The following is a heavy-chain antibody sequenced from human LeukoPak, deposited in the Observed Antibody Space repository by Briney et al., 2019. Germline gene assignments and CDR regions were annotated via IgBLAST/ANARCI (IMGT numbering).Heavy chain of an antibody. CDR2: IGSSGNSM. V-gene: IGHV3-48*03. Sequence: GGSLRLSCEASGFTFSSYEMTWVRQAPGKGLEWVSYIGSSGNSMYHADSVKGRLTISRDNAKNSLYLHMNSLRAEDTAIYYCARVESNWNYGDYWGQGTLVTVSS. CDR3: ARVESNWNYGDY. CDR1: GFTFSSYE. D-gene: IGHD1-7*01. J-gene: IGHJ4*02.